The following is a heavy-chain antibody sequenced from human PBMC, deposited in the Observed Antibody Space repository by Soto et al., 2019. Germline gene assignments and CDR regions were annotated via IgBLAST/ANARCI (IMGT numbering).Heavy chain of an antibody. CDR1: GYTFTKYG. J-gene: IGHJ4*02. Sequence: QVQLVQSGVEVKKPGASVKVSCKASGYTFTKYGIGWVRQAPGQGLEWMGWITVNSGNTNYPQKLQGRVTMTTDTSTSTAYMELRSLTSDDTAVYYCGRGLGGGWYHFGYWGQGTLVTVSS. D-gene: IGHD6-19*01. CDR2: ITVNSGNT. CDR3: GRGLGGGWYHFGY. V-gene: IGHV1-18*01.